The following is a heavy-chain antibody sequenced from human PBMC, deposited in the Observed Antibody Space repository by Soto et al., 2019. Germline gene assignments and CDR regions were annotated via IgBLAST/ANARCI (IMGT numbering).Heavy chain of an antibody. CDR2: IIPILGLA. D-gene: IGHD2-2*01. Sequence: QVQLVQSGAEVKKPGSSVKVSCKASGGTFSSYSISWVRQAPGQGLEWMGRIIPILGLANYAKEFQGRVTITADKSTRTAYMELSRLTSEDTAVYYCARRHLLGYCSSTSCPEDYYAMDVWGQGTTVTVSS. J-gene: IGHJ6*02. V-gene: IGHV1-69*02. CDR3: ARRHLLGYCSSTSCPEDYYAMDV. CDR1: GGTFSSYS.